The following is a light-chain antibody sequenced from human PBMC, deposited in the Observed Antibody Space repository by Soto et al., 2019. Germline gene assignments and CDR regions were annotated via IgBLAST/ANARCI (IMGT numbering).Light chain of an antibody. CDR2: DAS. CDR3: QQYGSSPLT. J-gene: IGKJ3*01. V-gene: IGKV3-20*01. Sequence: EIVLTQSPGTLSLSPGERATLSCRASQSVSGNYFAWYQQKPGQAPRLLIYDASSRATGIPDRFSGSGSGTDFTLTISRLEPEDLAVFYCQQYGSSPLTFGPGTKVDVK. CDR1: QSVSGNY.